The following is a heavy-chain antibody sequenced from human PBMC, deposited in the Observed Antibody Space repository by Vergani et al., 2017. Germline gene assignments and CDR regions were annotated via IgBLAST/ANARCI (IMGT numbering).Heavy chain of an antibody. CDR1: GFIFSNAW. J-gene: IGHJ6*02. V-gene: IGHV3-15*01. CDR3: TIGGHTVTTSYYYYDMDV. Sequence: EVQLVESGGGLVKPGGSLRLPCTAPGFIFSNAWMSWVRQAPGKGLEWVGRVKSKSDGGTTDYAAPVKGRFTMSRDVSKNMLYLQMNGLKTEDTAVYYCTIGGHTVTTSYYYYDMDVWGQGTTVTVSS. D-gene: IGHD4-17*01. CDR2: VKSKSDGGTT.